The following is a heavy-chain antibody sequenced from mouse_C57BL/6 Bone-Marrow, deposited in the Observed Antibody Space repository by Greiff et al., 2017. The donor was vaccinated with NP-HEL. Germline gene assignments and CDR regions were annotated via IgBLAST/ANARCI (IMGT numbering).Heavy chain of an antibody. Sequence: QVQLQQSGAELVKPGASVKISCKASGYAFSSYWMNWVKERPGKGLEWIGQIYPGDGDTKYNGKFKGKATLTADKSSSTAYMQVSSLTSEDSAVYFCAEGDYGSCRFGYVIDDWGQGTSVTVSS. D-gene: IGHD1-1*01. V-gene: IGHV1-80*01. J-gene: IGHJ4*01. CDR3: AEGDYGSCRFGYVIDD. CDR1: GYAFSSYW. CDR2: IYPGDGDT.